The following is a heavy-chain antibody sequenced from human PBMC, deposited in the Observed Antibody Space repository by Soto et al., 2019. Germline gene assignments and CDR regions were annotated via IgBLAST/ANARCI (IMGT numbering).Heavy chain of an antibody. CDR2: ILYAGSKK. Sequence: GSLRLSCAASVFTFSSYAMHWTRQAPGKGLEWVAVILYAGSKKYYADSVNCRFTISRDSSKNTLYLQMNSLRAEDTAVYVFAKSFEYNRSPIDYWGQGTLATASS. CDR1: VFTFSSYA. D-gene: IGHD6-6*01. J-gene: IGHJ4*02. CDR3: AKSFEYNRSPIDY. V-gene: IGHV3-30-3*02.